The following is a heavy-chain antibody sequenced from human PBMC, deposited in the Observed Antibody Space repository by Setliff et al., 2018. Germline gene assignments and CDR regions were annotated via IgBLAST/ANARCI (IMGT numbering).Heavy chain of an antibody. CDR1: GYIFKSYG. CDR2: ISSYNDVT. J-gene: IGHJ3*01. D-gene: IGHD2-15*01. CDR3: AISTLSICSGGSCPNAFDV. Sequence: ASVKVSCKASGYIFKSYGISWVRQAPGQGLEWMGWISSYNDVTNYAQSFQGRVTMTTDTSKSAAYMDLRGLRSDDTAVYYCAISTLSICSGGSCPNAFDVWGQGTMGTVS. V-gene: IGHV1-18*01.